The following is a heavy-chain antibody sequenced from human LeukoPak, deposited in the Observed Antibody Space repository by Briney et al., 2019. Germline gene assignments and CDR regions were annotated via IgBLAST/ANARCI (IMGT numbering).Heavy chain of an antibody. Sequence: SETLSLTCTFSGDSIRSSTYYWGWIRQPPGKGLEWIGTIYYSGSTYYNPSLKSRVTISLDTSKNQFALKLGSVTAADTAVYYCARRDIAARLNWFDPWGQGTLVTVSS. V-gene: IGHV4-39*01. CDR2: IYYSGST. CDR3: ARRDIAARLNWFDP. J-gene: IGHJ5*02. D-gene: IGHD6-6*01. CDR1: GDSIRSSTYY.